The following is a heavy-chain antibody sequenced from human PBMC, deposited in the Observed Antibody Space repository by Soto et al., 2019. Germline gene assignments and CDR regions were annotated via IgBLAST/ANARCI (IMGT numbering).Heavy chain of an antibody. J-gene: IGHJ4*02. V-gene: IGHV1-69*02. CDR1: GGTFNTYT. D-gene: IGHD2-21*01. CDR3: AITYCRDNSCPRDFDF. CDR2: FIPILDMA. Sequence: QVQVVQSGAEVKKPASSVKVSCKPSGGTFNTYTVNWVRLAPGHGLEWMGRFIPILDMANYAQKFQDRVTITADRSTFTAYMELNRLTSDVTSVYYCAITYCRDNSCPRDFDFWGPGTRVTVSS.